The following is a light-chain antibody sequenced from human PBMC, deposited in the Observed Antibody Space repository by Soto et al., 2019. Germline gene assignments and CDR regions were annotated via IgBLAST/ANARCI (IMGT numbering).Light chain of an antibody. V-gene: IGKV1-39*01. J-gene: IGKJ1*01. CDR3: QQTDRSPWT. CDR1: QTMNHY. CDR2: ATS. Sequence: IQMTQSPSSLSASVGDRVTITCRASQTMNHYLNWYQQKPGTAPKLLIYATSDLESGVPSRFSGSGSGTEFTLTISSLQPDDFATYYCQQTDRSPWTFGPGTRVDVK.